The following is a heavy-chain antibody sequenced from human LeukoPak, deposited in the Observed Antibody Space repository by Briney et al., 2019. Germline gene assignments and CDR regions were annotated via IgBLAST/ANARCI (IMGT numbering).Heavy chain of an antibody. J-gene: IGHJ6*03. D-gene: IGHD5-24*01. CDR3: ARGSLWLRRGHYYYMDI. CDR1: GYTFTSYG. V-gene: IGHV1-18*01. CDR2: ISAYNGNT. Sequence: ASVKVSCKASGYTFTSYGISWVRQAPGQGLEWMGRISAYNGNTNYAQKLQGRVTMTTDTSTSTAYMELRSLRSDGTAVYYCARGSLWLRRGHYYYMDIWGKGTTVTVSS.